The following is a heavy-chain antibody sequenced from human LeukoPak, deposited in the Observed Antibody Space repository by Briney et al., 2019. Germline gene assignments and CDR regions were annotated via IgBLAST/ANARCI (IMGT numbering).Heavy chain of an antibody. CDR2: IRSKANSYAT. J-gene: IGHJ4*02. Sequence: GGSLRLSCAASGFTFSGSAMHWVRQASGKGLEWVGRIRSKANSYATAYAASVKGRFTISRDDSKNTAYLQMNSLKTEDTAVYYCTRLPVRSATPGYWGQGTLVTVSS. D-gene: IGHD2-15*01. V-gene: IGHV3-73*01. CDR3: TRLPVRSATPGY. CDR1: GFTFSGSA.